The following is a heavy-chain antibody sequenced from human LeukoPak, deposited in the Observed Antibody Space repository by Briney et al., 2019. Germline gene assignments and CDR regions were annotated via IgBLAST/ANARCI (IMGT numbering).Heavy chain of an antibody. CDR3: ARCSEEWWFDR. D-gene: IGHD2-8*01. V-gene: IGHV4-59*01. CDR2: IYYSGST. J-gene: IGHJ5*02. Sequence: SETLSLTCTVSGGAISSYYWSWIRQPPGKGLEWIGYIYYSGSTNYNPSLKSRVTISLDTYKNQFSLKLSSVTAADTAVYYCARCSEEWWFDRWGQGTLVTVSS. CDR1: GGAISSYY.